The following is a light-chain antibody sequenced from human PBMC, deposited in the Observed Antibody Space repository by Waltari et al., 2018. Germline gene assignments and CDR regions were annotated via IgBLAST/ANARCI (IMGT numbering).Light chain of an antibody. CDR3: MQSIHWPWT. Sequence: DVVMTQSPLSLPITLGQPASISCKSSQSLVHGDGNTYLNWFHQRPGQSPRRLIYKVSNRDSGVPDRFSGSGSGTDVTLKISRVEAEDVGVYYCMQSIHWPWTFGQGTKVEIK. CDR2: KVS. CDR1: QSLVHGDGNTY. J-gene: IGKJ1*01. V-gene: IGKV2-30*02.